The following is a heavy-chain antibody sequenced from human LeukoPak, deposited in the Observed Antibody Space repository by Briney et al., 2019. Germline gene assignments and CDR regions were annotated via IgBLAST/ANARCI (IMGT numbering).Heavy chain of an antibody. Sequence: PGGSLRLSCAASGFTFDDYGMSWVRQAPGKGLEWVSGINWNGGSTYYADSVKGRFTISRDNSKNTLYLQMNSLRAEDTAVYYCAKDQLLHSSGLYFDYWGQGTLVTVSS. D-gene: IGHD6-19*01. V-gene: IGHV3-20*04. CDR1: GFTFDDYG. CDR2: INWNGGST. CDR3: AKDQLLHSSGLYFDY. J-gene: IGHJ4*02.